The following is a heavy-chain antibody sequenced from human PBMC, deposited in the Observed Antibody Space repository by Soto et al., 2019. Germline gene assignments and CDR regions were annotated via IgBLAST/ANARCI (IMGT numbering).Heavy chain of an antibody. V-gene: IGHV1-69*02. Sequence: QVQLVQSGAEVQKPGSSLRVSCEASGGTLSSYTFNWVRQAPGQGLEWMGRIIPVLNITNYAQNFKGRVTITADKSTSTVYMEQSSLRSDDAAIYYCAGGVWVTDGGMNYYYYYMDVWGKGSTVTVSS. CDR3: AGGVWVTDGGMNYYYYYMDV. D-gene: IGHD2-21*02. CDR1: GGTLSSYT. J-gene: IGHJ6*03. CDR2: IIPVLNIT.